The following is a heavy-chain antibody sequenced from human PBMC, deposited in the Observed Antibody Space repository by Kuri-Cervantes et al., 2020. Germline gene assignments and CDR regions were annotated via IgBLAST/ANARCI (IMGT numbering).Heavy chain of an antibody. D-gene: IGHD4-11*01. CDR2: ISAYNGNT. Sequence: ASVKVSCKASGYTFTSYGISWVRQAPGQGLEWMGWISAYNGNTNYAQKLQGRVTMTTDTSTSTAYMELRSLRSDDTAVYYCARGVTTAVYYYGMDVWGQGTTVTVSS. V-gene: IGHV1-18*01. J-gene: IGHJ6*02. CDR1: GYTFTSYG. CDR3: ARGVTTAVYYYGMDV.